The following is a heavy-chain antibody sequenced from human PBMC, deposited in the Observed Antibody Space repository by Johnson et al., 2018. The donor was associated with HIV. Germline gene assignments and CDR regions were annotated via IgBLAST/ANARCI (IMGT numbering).Heavy chain of an antibody. Sequence: QVQLVESGGGVVQPGGSLRLSCTASGFTFSSFGMHWVRQAPGKGLEWVAFIRYDTSNTYYADSVKGRFTISRDNSRNTLDLQMNSLRAEDTAVYYCAKDFSSSWGRAFDIWGQGTMVTVSS. V-gene: IGHV3-30*02. CDR3: AKDFSSSWGRAFDI. CDR1: GFTFSSFG. J-gene: IGHJ3*02. CDR2: IRYDTSNT. D-gene: IGHD6-13*01.